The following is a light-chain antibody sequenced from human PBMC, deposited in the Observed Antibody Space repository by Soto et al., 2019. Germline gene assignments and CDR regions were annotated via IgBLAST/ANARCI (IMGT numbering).Light chain of an antibody. V-gene: IGLV2-14*01. CDR3: SSYTSSDPVV. J-gene: IGLJ2*01. Sequence: QSALTQPASVSGSPGQSITISCTGTRTDIGDYNYVSWYQQYPGKAPKLIIFEFSNRPSGVSDRFSGSKSGNTASLTISGVQTEDEATYYCSSYTSSDPVVFGGGTKLTVL. CDR2: EFS. CDR1: RTDIGDYNY.